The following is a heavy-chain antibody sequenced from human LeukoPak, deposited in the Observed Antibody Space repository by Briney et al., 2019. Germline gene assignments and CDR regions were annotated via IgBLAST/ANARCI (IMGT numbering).Heavy chain of an antibody. D-gene: IGHD4-23*01. CDR3: ARGATYGGNFDGAFDI. CDR2: MNPNSGNT. CDR1: GYTFTSYD. J-gene: IGHJ3*02. V-gene: IGHV1-8*03. Sequence: ASVKVSCKASGYTFTSYDINWVRQATGQGLEWMGWMNPNSGNTGYAQKFQGRVTITRNTSISTAYMELSSLRSEDTAVYYCARGATYGGNFDGAFDIWGQGTMVTVSS.